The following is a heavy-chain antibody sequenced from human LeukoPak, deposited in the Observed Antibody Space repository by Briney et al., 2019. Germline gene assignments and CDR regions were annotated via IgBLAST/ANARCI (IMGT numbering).Heavy chain of an antibody. D-gene: IGHD2-2*01. CDR1: GYTFTSYG. V-gene: IGHV1-18*01. CDR3: ARDSDQLAHFDD. CDR2: ISAYNGNT. J-gene: IGHJ4*02. Sequence: ASVKVSCNASGYTFTSYGISWVRQAPGQPLEWMGWISAYNGNTNYAQKLQGRVTMTTDTSTSTANMVLRSLRSDDTAVYYCARDSDQLAHFDDWGQGTLVTVSS.